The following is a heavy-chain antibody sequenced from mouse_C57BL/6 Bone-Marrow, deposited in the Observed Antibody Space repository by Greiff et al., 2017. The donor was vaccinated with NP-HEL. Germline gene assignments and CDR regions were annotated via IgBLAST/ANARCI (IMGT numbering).Heavy chain of an antibody. V-gene: IGHV14-2*01. CDR1: GFNIKDYY. J-gene: IGHJ1*03. D-gene: IGHD1-1*02. Sequence: QLQQSGAELVKPGASVKLSCTASGFNIKDYYMHWVKQRTEQGLEWIGRIDPEDGETKYASKFQGKATITADTSSNTAYLQLSSLTSEDTAVYYCAKVDYWYFDVWGTGTTVTVSS. CDR2: IDPEDGET. CDR3: AKVDYWYFDV.